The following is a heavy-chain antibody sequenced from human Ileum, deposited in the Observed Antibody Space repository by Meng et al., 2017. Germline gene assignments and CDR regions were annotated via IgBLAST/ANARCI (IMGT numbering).Heavy chain of an antibody. CDR2: IYYTGTP. CDR1: SGFTHCTTLVYA. V-gene: IGHV4-39*07. Sequence: QLTNSGHMLALASGSCSLIYIVRSGFTHCTTLVYALRWIRQPPGTWWEWIGCIYYTGTPYYNPSLESRVDISRDPVKNQCSLKLTSVTAARTAVYYCARQPTDYPNWFDPWGQGTLVTVSS. J-gene: IGHJ5*02. CDR3: ARQPTDYPNWFDP. D-gene: IGHD3-9*01.